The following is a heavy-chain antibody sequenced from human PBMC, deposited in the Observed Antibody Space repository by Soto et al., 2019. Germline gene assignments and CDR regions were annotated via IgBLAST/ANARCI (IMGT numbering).Heavy chain of an antibody. CDR3: ARDTVTTSLDYYYYGMDV. CDR1: GYTFTSYD. CDR2: MNPNSGNT. J-gene: IGHJ6*02. V-gene: IGHV1-8*01. D-gene: IGHD4-17*01. Sequence: ASVKVSCKASGYTFTSYDINWVRQATGQGLEWMGWMNPNSGNTGYAQKFQGRVTMTRNTSISTAYMELSSLRSEDTAVYYCARDTVTTSLDYYYYGMDVWGQGTTVTRLL.